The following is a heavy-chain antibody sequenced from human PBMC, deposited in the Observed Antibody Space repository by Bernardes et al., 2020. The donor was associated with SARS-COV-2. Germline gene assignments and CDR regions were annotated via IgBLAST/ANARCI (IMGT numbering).Heavy chain of an antibody. CDR3: ARGVQGVIITAPYYYGMDV. J-gene: IGHJ6*02. CDR2: IYNSGST. CDR1: GCAISSYY. D-gene: IGHD3-10*01. V-gene: IGHV4-59*01. Sequence: SETLSLTCTGSGCAISSYYWSWIRQPPGKGLEWIGYIYNSGSTNYHPSLKSRVTISLDTSNNQFSLRLTSVIAADTAVYYCARGVQGVIITAPYYYGMDVWGQGTTVTVSS.